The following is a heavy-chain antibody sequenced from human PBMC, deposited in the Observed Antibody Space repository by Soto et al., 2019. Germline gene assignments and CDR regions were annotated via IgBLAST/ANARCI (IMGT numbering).Heavy chain of an antibody. V-gene: IGHV4-39*01. CDR1: GGSISSSSYY. CDR2: IYYSGST. CDR3: ARQMWIQLSYYYYYGMDV. J-gene: IGHJ6*02. D-gene: IGHD5-18*01. Sequence: SETLSLTCTVSGGSISSSSYYWGWIRQPPGKGLEWIGSIYYSGSTYYNPSLKSRVTISVDTSKNQFSLKLSSVTAADTAVYYCARQMWIQLSYYYYYGMDVWGQGTTVTVSS.